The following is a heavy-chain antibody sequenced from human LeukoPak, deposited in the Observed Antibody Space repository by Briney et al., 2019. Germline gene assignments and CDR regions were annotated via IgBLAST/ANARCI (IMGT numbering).Heavy chain of an antibody. CDR2: INRNGGST. CDR1: GFTFSSYS. D-gene: IGHD6-19*01. V-gene: IGHV3-20*01. CDR3: ARGYSSGWHPYYFDY. Sequence: GGSLRLSCAASGFTFSSYSMNWVRQAPGKGLEWVSGINRNGGSTGYADSVKGRFTISRDNAKNSLYLQMNRLRAEDTALYHCARGYSSGWHPYYFDYWGQGTLVTVSS. J-gene: IGHJ4*02.